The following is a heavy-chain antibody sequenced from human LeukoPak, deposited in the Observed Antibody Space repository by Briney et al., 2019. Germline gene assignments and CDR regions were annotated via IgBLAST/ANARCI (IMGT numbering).Heavy chain of an antibody. Sequence: PGGSLRLSCATSGFIFSSYWMCWVRQAPGKGLEWVAFIRYDGSYKYYAASVMGRFTISRDISKDTLYLLLNSLRVEDTAVYYCAKDSHRTGSYSGTYPYYFDYWGQGTLVSVSS. CDR2: IRYDGSYK. CDR3: AKDSHRTGSYSGTYPYYFDY. CDR1: GFIFSSYW. V-gene: IGHV3-30*02. J-gene: IGHJ4*02. D-gene: IGHD3-10*01.